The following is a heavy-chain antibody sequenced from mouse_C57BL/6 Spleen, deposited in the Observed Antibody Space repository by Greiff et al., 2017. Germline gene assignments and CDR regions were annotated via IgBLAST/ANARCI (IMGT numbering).Heavy chain of an antibody. CDR1: GYTFTSYW. CDR2: IYPGSGST. Sequence: QVQLQQSGAELVKPGASVKMSCKASGYTFTSYWINWVKQRPGQGLEWIGDIYPGSGSTNYNEKFKSKATLTVDTASSTAYMQLSSLTSEDSAVYYCARGDYYGSSYGYWGQGTTLTVSS. V-gene: IGHV1-55*01. D-gene: IGHD1-1*01. CDR3: ARGDYYGSSYGY. J-gene: IGHJ2*01.